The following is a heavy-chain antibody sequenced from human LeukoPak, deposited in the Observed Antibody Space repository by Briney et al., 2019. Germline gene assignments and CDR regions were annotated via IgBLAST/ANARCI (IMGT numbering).Heavy chain of an antibody. CDR2: IYYSGST. J-gene: IGHJ4*02. V-gene: IGHV4-39*07. Sequence: SETLSLTCTVSGGSISSSSYYWGWIRQPPGKGLEWIGSIYYSGSTYYNPSLKSRVTISVDTSKNQFSVKLSSVTAADTAVYYCARGHTVVWYYFDYWGQGTLVTVSS. D-gene: IGHD3-22*01. CDR1: GGSISSSSYY. CDR3: ARGHTVVWYYFDY.